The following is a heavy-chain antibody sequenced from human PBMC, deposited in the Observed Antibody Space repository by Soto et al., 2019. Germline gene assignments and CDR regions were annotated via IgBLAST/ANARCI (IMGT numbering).Heavy chain of an antibody. D-gene: IGHD3-22*01. V-gene: IGHV3-15*07. CDR1: GFTFTDAW. Sequence: VQLVESGGGLVQPGGSLRLSCAASGFTFTDAWMNWVRQAPGKGLEWVGHIKSKASGGTTDYAAPVKGRFTISRDDSKNTLYLQMNNLKTEDTAVYYCTWDTSGYYYPSHWGQGTLVTVSS. CDR3: TWDTSGYYYPSH. CDR2: IKSKASGGTT. J-gene: IGHJ4*02.